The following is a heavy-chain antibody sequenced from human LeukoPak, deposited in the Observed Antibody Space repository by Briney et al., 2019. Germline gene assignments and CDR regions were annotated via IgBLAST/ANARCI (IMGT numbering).Heavy chain of an antibody. CDR3: ARGGGRVRLSY. CDR2: ISSTPSYT. V-gene: IGHV3-11*06. D-gene: IGHD4-23*01. J-gene: IGHJ4*02. CDR1: GFTFSDYY. Sequence: PGGSLRLSCAASGFTFSDYYMTWIRQAPGKGLEWVSYISSTPSYTNYAYSVKGRFTISRDNAKNSLYLQMNSLRAEDTAVYYCARGGGRVRLSYWGQGTLVSVSS.